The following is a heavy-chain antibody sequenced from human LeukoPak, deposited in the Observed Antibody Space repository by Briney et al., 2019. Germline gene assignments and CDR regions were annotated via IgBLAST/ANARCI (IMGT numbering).Heavy chain of an antibody. Sequence: SGPALVKPTQTLTLTRTFSGFSLSTSGMCVSWIRQPPGKALEWLARIDWDDDKYYNTSLRTRLTISKDTSRNQAVLTMTNMDPVDTATYYCARVSRGDYGMYYFDSWGQGALVTVSS. CDR2: IDWDDDK. CDR3: ARVSRGDYGMYYFDS. D-gene: IGHD3-16*01. V-gene: IGHV2-70*11. CDR1: GFSLSTSGMC. J-gene: IGHJ4*02.